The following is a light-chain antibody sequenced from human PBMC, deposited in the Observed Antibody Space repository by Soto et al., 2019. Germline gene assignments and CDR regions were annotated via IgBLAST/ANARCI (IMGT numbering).Light chain of an antibody. Sequence: QSVLTQPPSASGTPGQRVTISCSGSSSNIGRNTVNWYQQLPGTAPKLLIYTNNQRPSGVPDRVSGSKSGTSASLAISGLQSEDEADYYCEAWDDSLNGYVFGTGTKVTVL. CDR3: EAWDDSLNGYV. V-gene: IGLV1-44*01. CDR1: SSNIGRNT. CDR2: TNN. J-gene: IGLJ1*01.